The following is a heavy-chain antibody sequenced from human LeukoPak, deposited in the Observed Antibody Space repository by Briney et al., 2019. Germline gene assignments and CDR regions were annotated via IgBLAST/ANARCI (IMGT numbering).Heavy chain of an antibody. CDR3: ARVGARQILEY. CDR1: EFTSSSYW. CDR2: IKQEGGEK. V-gene: IGHV3-7*01. J-gene: IGHJ4*02. Sequence: RGSLRLSCAASEFTSSSYWMSWVRQAPGKGLEWAANIKQEGGEKYYLDSVKGRFTVSKDNAKNSLYLQMSSLRAEETAVYYCARVGARQILEYWGQGTLVTVSS. D-gene: IGHD4-17*01.